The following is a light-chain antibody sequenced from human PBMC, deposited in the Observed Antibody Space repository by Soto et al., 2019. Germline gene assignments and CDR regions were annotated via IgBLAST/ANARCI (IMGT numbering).Light chain of an antibody. V-gene: IGKV3-15*01. J-gene: IGKJ1*01. Sequence: EIVLTQSPATLSLSPVERASLSCRASQSVGSYLAWYQQTPAQAPRLLIYDASTRATGIPARFSGSGSGTEFTLTISSLQSEDFAVYYCQQYNNWPRTFGQGTKVDIK. CDR1: QSVGSY. CDR2: DAS. CDR3: QQYNNWPRT.